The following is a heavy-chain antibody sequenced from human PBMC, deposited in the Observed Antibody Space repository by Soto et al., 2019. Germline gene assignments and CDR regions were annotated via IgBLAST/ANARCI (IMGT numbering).Heavy chain of an antibody. V-gene: IGHV3-23*01. CDR1: GFTFSSYA. CDR2: ISGSGGST. J-gene: IGHJ4*02. D-gene: IGHD1-26*01. Sequence: EVQLLESGGGLVQPGGSLRLSCAASGFTFSSYAMSWVRQAPGKGLEWVSAISGSGGSTYYADSVKGRFTISRDNSKNTLYLQMNSLRAEDTAVYYCARAIVGAKTFDYWGQGTLVTVSS. CDR3: ARAIVGAKTFDY.